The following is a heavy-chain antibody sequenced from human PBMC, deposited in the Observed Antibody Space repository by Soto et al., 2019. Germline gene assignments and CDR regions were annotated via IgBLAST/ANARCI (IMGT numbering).Heavy chain of an antibody. CDR3: ARGRWEYYDSSGYYHY. CDR2: INPSGGST. J-gene: IGHJ4*02. D-gene: IGHD3-22*01. V-gene: IGHV1-46*01. Sequence: QVQLVQSGAEVKKPGASVKVSCKASGYTFTSYYMHWVRQAPGQGLEWMGIINPSGGSTSYAQKFQGRVTMTXXTXTXXVYMELSSLRSEDTAVYYCARGRWEYYDSSGYYHYWGQGTLVTVSS. CDR1: GYTFTSYY.